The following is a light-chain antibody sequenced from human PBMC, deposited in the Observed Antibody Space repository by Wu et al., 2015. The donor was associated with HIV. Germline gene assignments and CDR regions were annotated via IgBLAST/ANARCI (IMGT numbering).Light chain of an antibody. CDR1: ESVSGY. J-gene: IGKJ4*01. CDR3: QQYNNWPPLT. CDR2: GAS. Sequence: VLTQSPGTLSLSPGEGATLSCSVSESVSGYLAWYQQRPGQPPTLLIYGASSRAAGIPDRFSGSGSGTDFSLTIRRLEPEDFAVYYCQQYNNWPPLTFGGGTKVEIK. V-gene: IGKV3-20*01.